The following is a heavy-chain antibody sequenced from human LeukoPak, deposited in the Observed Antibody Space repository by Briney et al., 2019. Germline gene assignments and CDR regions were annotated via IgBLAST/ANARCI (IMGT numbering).Heavy chain of an antibody. V-gene: IGHV1-18*01. CDR2: ISAYNGNT. CDR3: ARGGIAAAGPTSSRSDY. D-gene: IGHD6-13*01. J-gene: IGHJ4*02. Sequence: ASVKVSCKASGYTFPYYTMNWVRQAPGQGLEWMGWISAYNGNTNYAQKLQGRVTMTTDTSTSTAYMELRSLRSDDTAVYYCARGGIAAAGPTSSRSDYWGQGTLVTVSS. CDR1: GYTFPYYT.